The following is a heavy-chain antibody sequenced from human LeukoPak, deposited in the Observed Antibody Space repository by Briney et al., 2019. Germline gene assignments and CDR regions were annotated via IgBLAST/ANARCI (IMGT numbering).Heavy chain of an antibody. CDR1: GYTLTELS. V-gene: IGHV1-24*01. CDR2: FDPEDGET. CDR3: ATPRLARYASVGPSFDY. J-gene: IGHJ4*02. Sequence: ASVKVSCKVSGYTLTELSMHWVRQAPGKGLEWMGGFDPEDGETIYAQKFQGRVTMTEDTSTDTAYMELSSLRSEDTAVYYCATPRLARYASVGPSFDYWGQGTLVTVSS. D-gene: IGHD2-2*01.